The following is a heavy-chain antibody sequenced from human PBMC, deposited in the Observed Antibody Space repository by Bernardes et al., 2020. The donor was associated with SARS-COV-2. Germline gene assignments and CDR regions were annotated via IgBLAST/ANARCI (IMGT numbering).Heavy chain of an antibody. V-gene: IGHV4-61*03. CDR3: ARSILVVAGSSEYYFDS. Sequence: PPGQGLEWIGYVSYSGSTNYNPSLKSRVTVSVGTSNNPFSLKMNNVTAADTAVYYCARSILVVAGSSEYYFDSWGQGILVTVSS. CDR2: VSYSGST. D-gene: IGHD6-19*01. J-gene: IGHJ4*02.